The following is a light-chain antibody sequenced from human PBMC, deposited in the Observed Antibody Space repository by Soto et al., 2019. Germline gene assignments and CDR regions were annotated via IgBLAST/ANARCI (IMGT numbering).Light chain of an antibody. CDR2: DAT. CDR3: QQYAGSPIT. CDR1: QSVSSS. Sequence: EIVVTQSPGTLSLSPGERATLSCRASQSVSSSLAWYQQKPGLAPTLLISDATSRASGVPDRFTGGGSGTDFTLTISRLEDEDFALYYCQQYAGSPITFGQGTRLEIK. V-gene: IGKV3-20*01. J-gene: IGKJ5*01.